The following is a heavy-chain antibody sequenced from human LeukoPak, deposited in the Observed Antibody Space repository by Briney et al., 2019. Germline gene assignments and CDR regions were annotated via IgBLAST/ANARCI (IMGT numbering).Heavy chain of an antibody. Sequence: PGGSLGLSCAASGFTFSTYWMAWVRQAPGKGLEWVANIKGDESARHQADSVKGRFTISRDNARNSVYLQMSSLRGEDTAVYYCARDVGGSLDYWGQGTLVTVSS. V-gene: IGHV3-7*01. D-gene: IGHD1-26*01. CDR1: GFTFSTYW. CDR2: IKGDESAR. CDR3: ARDVGGSLDY. J-gene: IGHJ4*02.